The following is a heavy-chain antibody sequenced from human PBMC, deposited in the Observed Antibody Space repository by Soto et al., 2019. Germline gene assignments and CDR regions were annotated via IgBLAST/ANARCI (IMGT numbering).Heavy chain of an antibody. J-gene: IGHJ5*02. V-gene: IGHV3-74*01. CDR2: ISSSGSTT. CDR3: ARTRCSGGSCSPDP. Sequence: VGSLRLSCAASGFTLSGYWMHWVRQGPGKGPVWVARISSSGSTTDYADSVKGRFTISRDNAKNTLFLQMSSLRYEDTAVYYCARTRCSGGSCSPDPWGRGTLVTVSS. CDR1: GFTLSGYW. D-gene: IGHD2-15*01.